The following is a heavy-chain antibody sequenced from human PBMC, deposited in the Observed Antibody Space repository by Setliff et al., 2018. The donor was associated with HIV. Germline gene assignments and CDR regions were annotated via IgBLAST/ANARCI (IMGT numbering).Heavy chain of an antibody. V-gene: IGHV3-30*07. J-gene: IGHJ4*02. D-gene: IGHD1-26*01. CDR3: ARDRGGSYTPLDY. CDR1: GFAFRNYI. CDR2: ISSDGSDK. Sequence: GGSLSLSCAASGFAFRNYIFHWVRQAPGKGLEWVAIISSDGSDKNYADSVKGRFTISRDNAKNSLYLQMNSLRAEDTAVYYCARDRGGSYTPLDYWGQGTLVTVSS.